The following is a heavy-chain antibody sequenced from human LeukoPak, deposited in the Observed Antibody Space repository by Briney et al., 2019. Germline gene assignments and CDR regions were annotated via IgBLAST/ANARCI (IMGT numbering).Heavy chain of an antibody. V-gene: IGHV1-69*05. CDR1: GGTFSSYA. D-gene: IGHD3-3*01. J-gene: IGHJ6*03. CDR2: IIPIFGTA. Sequence: ASVKVSCKASGGTFSSYAISWVRQAPGQGLEWMGGIIPIFGTANYAQKFQGRVTITTEESTSTAYMELSSLRSEDTAVYYCARGSFWSGYYRYYYYMDVWGKGTTVTVSS. CDR3: ARGSFWSGYYRYYYYMDV.